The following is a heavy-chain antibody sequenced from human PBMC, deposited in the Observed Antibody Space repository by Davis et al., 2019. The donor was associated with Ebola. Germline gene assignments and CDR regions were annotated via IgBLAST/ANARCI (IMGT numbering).Heavy chain of an antibody. J-gene: IGHJ6*04. CDR2: ISYAGSNK. Sequence: GGSLRLSCPASGFTFSSYGMHWVRQAPGKGLEWVAVISYAGSNKYYADSVKGRFTISRDNSKDTLYVQMNSLRAEDTAVYYCARDRGEWELLGGMDVWGKGTTVTVSS. V-gene: IGHV3-30*03. CDR3: ARDRGEWELLGGMDV. D-gene: IGHD1-26*01. CDR1: GFTFSSYG.